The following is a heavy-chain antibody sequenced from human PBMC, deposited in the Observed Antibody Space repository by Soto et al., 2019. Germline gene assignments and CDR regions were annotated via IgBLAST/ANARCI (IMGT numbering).Heavy chain of an antibody. V-gene: IGHV1-8*01. J-gene: IGHJ4*02. CDR1: GYTFTGYD. CDR3: AGEKVGTTGIDF. Sequence: QAQLVQSGAEVKKPGASVKVSCKASGYTFTGYDINWVRQATGQGLEWMGWMNPNSGNTGYAQNFQGRVTMTRDNSITTAYMELTSLRDDDSAVDYCAGEKVGTTGIDFWGQGTLVTVSS. D-gene: IGHD1-26*01. CDR2: MNPNSGNT.